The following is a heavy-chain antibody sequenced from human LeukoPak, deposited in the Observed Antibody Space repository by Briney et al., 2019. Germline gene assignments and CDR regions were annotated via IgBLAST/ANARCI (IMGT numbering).Heavy chain of an antibody. J-gene: IGHJ5*02. D-gene: IGHD3/OR15-3a*01. CDR3: ARAMDGWFDP. CDR2: ISIGSSTR. V-gene: IGHV3-48*02. CDR1: GFTFTSYS. Sequence: GGSLRLSCVVSGFTFTSYSMNWVRQAPGKGLEWVSYISIGSSTRYYADSVKGRFTISRDNAKNSLYLQMNSLRDEDTAAYYCARAMDGWFDPWGQGTLVTVSS.